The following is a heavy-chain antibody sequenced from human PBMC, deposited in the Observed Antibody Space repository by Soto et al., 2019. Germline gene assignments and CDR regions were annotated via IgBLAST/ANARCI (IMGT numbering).Heavy chain of an antibody. CDR3: AKDFRDWSHYDH. J-gene: IGHJ5*02. V-gene: IGHV3-23*01. D-gene: IGHD3-9*01. CDR1: GFTFSSYA. CDR2: ISGSGGST. Sequence: EVQLLESGGGLVQPGGSLRLSCAASGFTFSSYAMSWVRQAPGKGLEWVSAISGSGGSTYYADSVKDRFTISRDNSKNTLYLQMNSLRAEDTAVYYCAKDFRDWSHYDHWGQGTLVTVSS.